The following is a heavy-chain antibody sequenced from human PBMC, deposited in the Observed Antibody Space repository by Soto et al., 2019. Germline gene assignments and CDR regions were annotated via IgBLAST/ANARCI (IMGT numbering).Heavy chain of an antibody. Sequence: QVQLVESGGRVVQPGRSLRLTCAASGFTFSSNGMHWVRQAPGKGPEWVALVAYDGSKTYYGDSVRGRFTISRDNSENTLYLQMNSLRAEDTAVYYCARWVGGSMYDNSGKYDSWGQGTLVTVSS. CDR1: GFTFSSNG. CDR3: ARWVGGSMYDNSGKYDS. CDR2: VAYDGSKT. V-gene: IGHV3-30*03. D-gene: IGHD3-22*01. J-gene: IGHJ5*01.